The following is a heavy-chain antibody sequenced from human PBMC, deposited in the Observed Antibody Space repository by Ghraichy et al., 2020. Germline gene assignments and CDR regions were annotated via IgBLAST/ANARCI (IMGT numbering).Heavy chain of an antibody. Sequence: SETLSLTCTVSGGSVRSGSYYWSWIRQPPGKGLEWIGYIYYRGSTNYNPSLKSRVTISVDTSKDQFSLKLSSVTAADTAVYYCASKTDYFYAMDVWGQGTTVTVSS. D-gene: IGHD1-14*01. CDR2: IYYRGST. V-gene: IGHV4-61*01. CDR1: GGSVRSGSYY. CDR3: ASKTDYFYAMDV. J-gene: IGHJ6*02.